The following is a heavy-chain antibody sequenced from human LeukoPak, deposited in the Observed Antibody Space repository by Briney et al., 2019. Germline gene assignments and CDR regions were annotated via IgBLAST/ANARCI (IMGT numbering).Heavy chain of an antibody. V-gene: IGHV1-2*06. CDR3: ASLHSGVTFDI. D-gene: IGHD2-15*01. CDR2: INPNSGGT. J-gene: IGHJ3*02. Sequence: ASVTVSCKASGYTFTGYYMHWVRQAPGQGLGWMGRINPNSGGTNYAQKFQGRVTMTRDTSISTAYMELSRLRSDDTAVYYCASLHSGVTFDIWGQGTMVTVSS. CDR1: GYTFTGYY.